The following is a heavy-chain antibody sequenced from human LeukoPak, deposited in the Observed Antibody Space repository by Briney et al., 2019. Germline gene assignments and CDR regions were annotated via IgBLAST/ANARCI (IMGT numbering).Heavy chain of an antibody. CDR3: AKIRAIHPHDAFDI. CDR2: ISGSGGST. V-gene: IGHV3-23*01. J-gene: IGHJ3*02. CDR1: GFTVSSNY. D-gene: IGHD1-1*01. Sequence: PGGSLRLSCAASGFTVSSNYMSWVRQAPGKGLEWVSAISGSGGSTYYADSVKGRFTISRDNSKNTLYLQMNSLRAEDTAVYYCAKIRAIHPHDAFDIWGQGTMVTVSS.